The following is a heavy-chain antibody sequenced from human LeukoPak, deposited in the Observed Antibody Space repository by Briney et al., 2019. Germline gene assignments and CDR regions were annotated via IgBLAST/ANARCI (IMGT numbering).Heavy chain of an antibody. CDR2: ITSSSSAK. V-gene: IGHV3-48*01. CDR1: GFTFSTYS. Sequence: GSLRLSCVASGFTFSTYSMNWVRQAPGKGLEWVSYITSSSSAKYYADSVKGRFTISRDNAENSLYLQMNSLRAEDTAVYYCTRDQKGSDYWGQGTLVTVSS. CDR3: TRDQKGSDY. J-gene: IGHJ4*02.